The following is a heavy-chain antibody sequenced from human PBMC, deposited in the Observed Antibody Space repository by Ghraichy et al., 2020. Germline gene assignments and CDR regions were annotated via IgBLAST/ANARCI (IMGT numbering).Heavy chain of an antibody. CDR2: INPNSGGT. J-gene: IGHJ6*03. CDR3: ARDSGSDSRTHSGAMDV. D-gene: IGHD2-21*02. Sequence: ASVKVSCKASGYTFTGYYMHWVRQAPGQGLEWMGWINPNSGGTNYAQKFQGWVTMTRDTSISTAYMELSRLRSDDTAVYYCARDSGSDSRTHSGAMDVWGKGTTVTVSS. V-gene: IGHV1-2*04. CDR1: GYTFTGYY.